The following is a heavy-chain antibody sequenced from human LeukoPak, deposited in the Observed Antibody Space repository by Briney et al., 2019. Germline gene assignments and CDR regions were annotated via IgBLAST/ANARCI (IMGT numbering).Heavy chain of an antibody. V-gene: IGHV1-69*13. D-gene: IGHD5-24*01. CDR3: ARDQRWLQINWFDP. CDR2: IIPILGTA. CDR1: GGTFSSYA. Sequence: SVKVSCKASGGTFSSYAISWVRQAPGQGLEWMGGIIPILGTANYAQKFQGRVTITADESTSTAYMELSSLRSEDTAVYYCARDQRWLQINWFDPWGQGTLVTVSS. J-gene: IGHJ5*02.